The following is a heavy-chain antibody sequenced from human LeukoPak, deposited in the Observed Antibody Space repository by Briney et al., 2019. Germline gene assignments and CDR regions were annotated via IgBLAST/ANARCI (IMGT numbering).Heavy chain of an antibody. CDR3: ARDSGPFDYLLSFDY. J-gene: IGHJ4*02. CDR1: GFTFSSYS. Sequence: GGSLRLSCAASGFTFSSYSMNWVRQAPGKGLEWVSYISSSSSYIYYADSVKGRFTISRDNAKKSLYLQMNSLRAEDTAIYYCARDSGPFDYLLSFDYWGRGTLVTVSS. D-gene: IGHD3-9*01. CDR2: ISSSSSYI. V-gene: IGHV3-21*01.